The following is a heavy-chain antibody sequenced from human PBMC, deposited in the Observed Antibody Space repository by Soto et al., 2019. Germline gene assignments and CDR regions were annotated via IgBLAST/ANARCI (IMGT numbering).Heavy chain of an antibody. J-gene: IGHJ4*02. Sequence: QVQLQESGPGLMKPSETLSLTCTVSGGSISSYYWSWIRQPPGKGLEWIGYIYYSGSTNYNPSLKNRVTISLDTPKKQFPLKLSSVTAADTAVYYCARSSWWFGALFGGLAYWGQGTLVTVSS. CDR2: IYYSGST. CDR1: GGSISSYY. V-gene: IGHV4-59*08. D-gene: IGHD3-10*01. CDR3: ARSSWWFGALFGGLAY.